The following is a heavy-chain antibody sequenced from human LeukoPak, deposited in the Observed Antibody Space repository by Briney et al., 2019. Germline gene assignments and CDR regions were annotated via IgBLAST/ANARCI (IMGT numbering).Heavy chain of an antibody. CDR2: IKHDGSER. J-gene: IGHJ4*02. Sequence: GGSLTLSCAASGLTSCSYWMSWVRHTPGKGLEWVANIKHDGSERNYVESVKGRFTISRDNGKNSLHLQMNNLRAEDTAVYYCAAGSGWSSEYWGQGTLVTVSS. CDR3: AAGSGWSSEY. V-gene: IGHV3-7*03. CDR1: GLTSCSYW. D-gene: IGHD6-19*01.